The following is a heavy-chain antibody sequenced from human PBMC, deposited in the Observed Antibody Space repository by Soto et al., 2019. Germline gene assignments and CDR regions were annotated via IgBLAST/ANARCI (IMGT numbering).Heavy chain of an antibody. J-gene: IGHJ6*02. V-gene: IGHV1-69*13. Sequence: ASVKVSCKASGGTFSSYAISWVRQAPGQGIEWMRGIIPIFGTANYAQKFQCRVTITADESTSTAYMELSSLRSEDTAVYYCARVDLYYDILTGYRSYYYYGMDVWGQGTTVTVSS. D-gene: IGHD3-9*01. CDR1: GGTFSSYA. CDR3: ARVDLYYDILTGYRSYYYYGMDV. CDR2: IIPIFGTA.